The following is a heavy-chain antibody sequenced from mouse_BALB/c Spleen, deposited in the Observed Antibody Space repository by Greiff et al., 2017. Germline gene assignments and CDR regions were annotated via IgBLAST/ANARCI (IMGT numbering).Heavy chain of an antibody. CDR2: ISYSGST. V-gene: IGHV3-8*02. J-gene: IGHJ2*01. Sequence: EVHLVESGPSLVKPSQTLSLTCSVTGDSITSGYWNWIRKFPGNKLEYMGYISYSGSTYYNPSLKSRISITRDTSKNQYYLQLNSVTTEDTATYYCARYGNYVGKTYYFDYWGQGTTLTVSS. CDR3: ARYGNYVGKTYYFDY. D-gene: IGHD2-1*01. CDR1: GDSITSGY.